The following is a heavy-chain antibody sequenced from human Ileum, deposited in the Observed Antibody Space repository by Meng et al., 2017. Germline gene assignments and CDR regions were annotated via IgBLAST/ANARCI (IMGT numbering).Heavy chain of an antibody. J-gene: IGHJ4*02. CDR2: VTSTVEGGST. V-gene: IGHV3-15*01. CDR1: GFTFSHAW. D-gene: IGHD5-24*01. CDR3: VTVRDRDTWSFNF. Sequence: GESLKISCAGSGFTFSHAWMGWVRQAPGKGLEWVGRVTSTVEGGSTDYAAPVKGSFVISRDDSKTTLYLHMNSLKTEDTAVYFCVTVRDRDTWSFNFWGQGTQVTVSS.